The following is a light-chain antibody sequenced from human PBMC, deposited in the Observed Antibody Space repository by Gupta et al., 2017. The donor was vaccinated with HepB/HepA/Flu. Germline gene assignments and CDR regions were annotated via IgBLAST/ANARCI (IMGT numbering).Light chain of an antibody. CDR3: QQYDTSPYT. CDR1: QSVRDW. CDR2: RAS. V-gene: IGKV1-5*03. J-gene: IGKJ2*01. Sequence: DIQMTQSPSTLSASVGDRVTITCRASQSVRDWLAWYQQKPGKAPRPLIYRASTLQTGVPSRFSGSGSGTQFTLTISSLQPDDFATYYCQQYDTSPYTFGQGTKLEIK.